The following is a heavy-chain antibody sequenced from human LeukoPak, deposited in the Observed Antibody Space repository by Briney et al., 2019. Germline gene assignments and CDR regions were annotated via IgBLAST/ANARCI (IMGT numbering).Heavy chain of an antibody. Sequence: ASVKVSCKASGYTFTNYYMHWVRQAPGQGLEWMGIINPSGGSTNYAQRFQGRVTMTRDMSTSTVYMQLSSLRSEDTAVYYCARVSSYGDYGDCWGQGTLVTVSS. CDR1: GYTFTNYY. CDR2: INPSGGST. D-gene: IGHD4-17*01. CDR3: ARVSSYGDYGDC. V-gene: IGHV1-46*01. J-gene: IGHJ4*02.